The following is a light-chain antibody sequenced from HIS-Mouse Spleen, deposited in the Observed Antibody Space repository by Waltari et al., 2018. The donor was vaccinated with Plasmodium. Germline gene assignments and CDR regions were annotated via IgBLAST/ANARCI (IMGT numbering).Light chain of an antibody. V-gene: IGLV2-23*01. J-gene: IGLJ1*01. CDR2: EGS. CDR1: SSDYGSYNL. Sequence: QSALTQPPSVSGSPGQSLTISCTGTSSDYGSYNLVSWYQQHPGKAPKLMIYEGSKRPSGVSNRFSGSKSGNTASLTISGLQAEDEADYYCCSYAGSSTYVFGTGTKVTVL. CDR3: CSYAGSSTYV.